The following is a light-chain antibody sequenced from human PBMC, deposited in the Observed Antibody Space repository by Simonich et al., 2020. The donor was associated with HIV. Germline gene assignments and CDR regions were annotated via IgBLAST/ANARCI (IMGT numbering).Light chain of an antibody. CDR1: SSTIGSNT. CDR3: AAWDDSLNGRV. V-gene: IGLV1-44*01. Sequence: QSVLTQPPSASGTPGQRVTISCSGSSSTIGSNTVNWYQHLPGTAPKLLIYSNDPRPSGVPDRFSGSQSGTSASLAISGLQSEDEADYYCAAWDDSLNGRVFGGGTKLTVL. CDR2: SND. J-gene: IGLJ3*02.